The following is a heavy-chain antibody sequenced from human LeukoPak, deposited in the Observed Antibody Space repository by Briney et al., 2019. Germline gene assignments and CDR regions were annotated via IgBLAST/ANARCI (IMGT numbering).Heavy chain of an antibody. CDR1: GYTFTGYY. J-gene: IGHJ5*02. V-gene: IGHV1-2*02. CDR3: ARLKGLWFGDRWFDP. D-gene: IGHD3-10*01. Sequence: GSVKVPCKAAGYTFTGYYMHCVRQAPGQGLEWMGWINPNSGGTNYAQKFQGRVTMTRDTSISTAYMELSRLRSDDTAVYYCARLKGLWFGDRWFDPWGQGTLVTVSS. CDR2: INPNSGGT.